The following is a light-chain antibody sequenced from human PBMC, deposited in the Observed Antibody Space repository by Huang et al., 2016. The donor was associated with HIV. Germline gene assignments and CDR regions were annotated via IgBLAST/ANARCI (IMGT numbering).Light chain of an antibody. V-gene: IGKV3-15*01. CDR1: QSVTSN. CDR2: SSS. Sequence: EVVMTQSPAILSVSPGERATLSCRASQSVTSNLAWYQQKPGQAPRLLIYSSSTRAPCIPARFSGSGSGTEFTLTISSLQSEDFAVYYCQHYNNWPWWTFGQGTKVEIK. J-gene: IGKJ1*01. CDR3: QHYNNWPWWT.